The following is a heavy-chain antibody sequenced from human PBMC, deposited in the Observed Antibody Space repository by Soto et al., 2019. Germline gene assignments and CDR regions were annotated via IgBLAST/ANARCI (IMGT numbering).Heavy chain of an antibody. CDR1: GFTFSSYA. CDR2: ISGSGGST. V-gene: IGHV3-23*01. Sequence: GGSLRLSCAASGFTFSSYAMSWVRQAPGKGLEWVSAISGSGGSTYYADSVKGRFTISRDNSKNTLYLQMNSLRAEDTAVYYCAKDRDTAMVLFFYFDYWGQGTLVTLSS. D-gene: IGHD5-18*01. J-gene: IGHJ4*02. CDR3: AKDRDTAMVLFFYFDY.